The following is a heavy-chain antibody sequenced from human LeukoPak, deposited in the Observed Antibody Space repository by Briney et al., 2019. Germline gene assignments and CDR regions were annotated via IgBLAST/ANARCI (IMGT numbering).Heavy chain of an antibody. D-gene: IGHD3-22*01. Sequence: TGGSLRLSCAASGFTFSSYAMSWVRQAPGKGLEWVSAISGSGGSTYYADSVKGRFTISRDNSKNTLYPQMNSLRAEDTAVYYCAKDPRSYYDSSGYYVDAFDIWGQGTMVTVSS. V-gene: IGHV3-23*01. J-gene: IGHJ3*02. CDR1: GFTFSSYA. CDR2: ISGSGGST. CDR3: AKDPRSYYDSSGYYVDAFDI.